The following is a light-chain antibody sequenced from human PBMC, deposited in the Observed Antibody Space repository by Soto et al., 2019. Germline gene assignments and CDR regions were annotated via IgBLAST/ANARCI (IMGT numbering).Light chain of an antibody. J-gene: IGKJ2*01. V-gene: IGKV3-20*01. Sequence: EIEMTQSPCTLSSSPGDRATLSCRASQSVSGSFLAWYQQKPGQAPRLLIYGASSMATGIPDRFSGSGSGTDFTLTISRLEPADFAVYYCQQYGSSPYTFGQGTKLEIK. CDR2: GAS. CDR3: QQYGSSPYT. CDR1: QSVSGSF.